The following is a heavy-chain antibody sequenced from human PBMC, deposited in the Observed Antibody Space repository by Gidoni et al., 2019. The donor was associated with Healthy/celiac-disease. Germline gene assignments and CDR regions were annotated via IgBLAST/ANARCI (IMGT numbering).Heavy chain of an antibody. J-gene: IGHJ4*02. Sequence: VSGYSISSGYYWGWIRQPPGKGLEWIGSIYHSGSTYYNPSLKSRVTISVDTSKNQFSLKLSSVTAADTAVYYCASGGSGSYEEYWGQGTLVTVSS. CDR1: GYSISSGYY. D-gene: IGHD1-26*01. CDR2: IYHSGST. CDR3: ASGGSGSYEEY. V-gene: IGHV4-38-2*01.